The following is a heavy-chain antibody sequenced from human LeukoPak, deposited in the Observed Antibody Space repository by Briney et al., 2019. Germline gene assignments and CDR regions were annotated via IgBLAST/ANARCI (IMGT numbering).Heavy chain of an antibody. Sequence: GGSLRLSCAASGFAVSTNYLSWVRQAPGKGLEWVSVIYSDGSTYYTDSVKGRFTISRDNSKNTLYLQMNSLRPEDTAVYYCARDQRSESYYPWGWFDPWGQGTLVTVSS. J-gene: IGHJ5*02. CDR3: ARDQRSESYYPWGWFDP. CDR1: GFAVSTNY. D-gene: IGHD1-26*01. CDR2: IYSDGST. V-gene: IGHV3-66*02.